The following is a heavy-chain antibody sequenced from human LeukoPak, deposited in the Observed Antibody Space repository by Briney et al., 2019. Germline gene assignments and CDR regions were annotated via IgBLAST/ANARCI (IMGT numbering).Heavy chain of an antibody. CDR2: INPSGGST. CDR1: GYTFTSYY. D-gene: IGHD3-10*01. V-gene: IGHV1-46*01. Sequence: ASVKVSCKAPGYTFTSYYMHWVRQAPGQGLEWMGIINPSGGSTSYAQKFQGRVTMTRDTSTSTVYMELGSLRSEDTAVYYCARESSITTDHDAFDIWGQGTMVTVSS. CDR3: ARESSITTDHDAFDI. J-gene: IGHJ3*02.